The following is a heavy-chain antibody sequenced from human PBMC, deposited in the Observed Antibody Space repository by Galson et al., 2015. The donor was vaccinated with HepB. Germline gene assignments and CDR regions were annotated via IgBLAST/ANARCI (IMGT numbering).Heavy chain of an antibody. D-gene: IGHD5-24*01. CDR2: ISSNGGST. J-gene: IGHJ4*02. V-gene: IGHV3-64D*06. CDR3: VKDGVWDGYNYSYFDY. Sequence: SLRLSCAASGFTFSSYAMHWVRQAPGKGLEYVSAISSNGGSTYYADSVKGRFTISRDNSKNTLYLQMSSLRAEDTAVYYCVKDGVWDGYNYSYFDYWGQGTLVTVSS. CDR1: GFTFSSYA.